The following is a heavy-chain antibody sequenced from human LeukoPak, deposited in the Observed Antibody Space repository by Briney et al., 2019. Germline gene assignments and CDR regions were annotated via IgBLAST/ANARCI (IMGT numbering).Heavy chain of an antibody. V-gene: IGHV1-18*01. CDR2: ISAYNGNT. J-gene: IGHJ3*02. D-gene: IGHD6-13*01. CDR1: GYTFTSYG. Sequence: VASVKVSCKASGYTFTSYGISWVRQAPGQGLEGMGWISAYNGNTNYAQKRQGRVTMTTDTSTSTAYMELRSLRSDDTAVYYCARDRRYSSSWYDPFDIWGQGTMVTVSS. CDR3: ARDRRYSSSWYDPFDI.